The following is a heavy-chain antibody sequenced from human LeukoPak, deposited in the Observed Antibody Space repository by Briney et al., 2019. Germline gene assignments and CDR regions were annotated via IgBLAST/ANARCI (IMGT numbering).Heavy chain of an antibody. V-gene: IGHV4-61*02. Sequence: SETLSLTCTVSGGSISSGSYYWTWIRQPAGKGLEWIGRIYTSGGTNYNPSLKSRVTISVDTSKNQFSLELSSVTAADTAVYYCARAPTLAARMWAFDIWGQGTVVTVSS. CDR3: ARAPTLAARMWAFDI. CDR1: GGSISSGSYY. CDR2: IYTSGGT. J-gene: IGHJ3*02. D-gene: IGHD6-6*01.